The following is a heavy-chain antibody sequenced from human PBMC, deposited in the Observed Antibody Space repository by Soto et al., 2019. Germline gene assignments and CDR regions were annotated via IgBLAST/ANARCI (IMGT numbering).Heavy chain of an antibody. V-gene: IGHV3-30*03. CDR1: GFTFSSYG. CDR3: AGIYYDSSGYYFGAFDI. J-gene: IGHJ3*02. Sequence: QVQLVESGGGVVQPGRSLRLSCAASGFTFSSYGMHWVRQAPGKGLEWVAVISYDGSNKYYADSVKGRFTISRDNSKNTLYLQMSSLRAEDTAVYYCAGIYYDSSGYYFGAFDIWGQGTMVTVSS. D-gene: IGHD3-22*01. CDR2: ISYDGSNK.